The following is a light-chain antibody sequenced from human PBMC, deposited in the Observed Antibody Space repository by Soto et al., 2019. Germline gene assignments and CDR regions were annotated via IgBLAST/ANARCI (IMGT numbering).Light chain of an antibody. V-gene: IGLV3-21*02. CDR2: DDS. Sequence: SYELTQPPSVSVAPGQTARITCGGNNIGSKSVHWYQQKPGQAPVLVVYDDSDRPSGIPERFSGFILGNKAALTITGAQADDESDYYCVLYMGSGIRVFGGGTKLTVL. CDR3: VLYMGSGIRV. CDR1: NIGSKS. J-gene: IGLJ3*02.